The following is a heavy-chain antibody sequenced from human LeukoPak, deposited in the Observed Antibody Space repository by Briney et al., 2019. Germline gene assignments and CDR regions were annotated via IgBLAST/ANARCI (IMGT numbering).Heavy chain of an antibody. J-gene: IGHJ4*02. D-gene: IGHD6-19*01. CDR2: IKQDGSEK. V-gene: IGHV3-7*01. CDR3: ARTNRAVAFDY. Sequence: GGSLRLSCAASGFTFSSYAMSWVRQAPGKGLEWVANIKQDGSEKYYVDSVKGRFTISRDNAKNSLYLQMNSLRAEDTAVYYCARTNRAVAFDYWGQGTLVTVSS. CDR1: GFTFSSYA.